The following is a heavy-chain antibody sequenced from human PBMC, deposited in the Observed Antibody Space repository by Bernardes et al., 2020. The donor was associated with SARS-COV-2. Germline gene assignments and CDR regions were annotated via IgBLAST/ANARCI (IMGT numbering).Heavy chain of an antibody. CDR3: ARDTLDSGYYYMDV. V-gene: IGHV3-30*04. CDR1: GFTFSSYA. CDR2: ISYDGSNK. Sequence: GGSLRLSCAASGFTFSSYAMHWVRQAPGKGLEWVAVISYDGSNKYYADSVKGRFTISRDNSKNTLYLQMNSLRAEDTAVYYCARDTLDSGYYYMDVWGKGTTVTVSS. D-gene: IGHD3-3*01. J-gene: IGHJ6*03.